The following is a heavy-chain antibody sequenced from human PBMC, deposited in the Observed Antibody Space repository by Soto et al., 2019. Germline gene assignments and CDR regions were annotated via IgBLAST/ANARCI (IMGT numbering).Heavy chain of an antibody. V-gene: IGHV6-1*01. Sequence: PSQTLSLTCVISGDSVSSNSAGWNWIRQSPSRGLERLGRTYYKSKWNNDYALSVKSRITINPDTSKNQFSLHLYSVTPEDTAVYYCTGITWFRGMDVWGQGTPVTVSS. CDR1: GDSVSSNSAG. J-gene: IGHJ6*02. CDR3: TGITWFRGMDV. CDR2: TYYKSKWNN. D-gene: IGHD3-10*01.